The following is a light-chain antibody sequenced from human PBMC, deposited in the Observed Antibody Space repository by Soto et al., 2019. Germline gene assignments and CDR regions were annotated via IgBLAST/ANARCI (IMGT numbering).Light chain of an antibody. Sequence: EIVLTQSPGILSLSPGERATLSCRASQTVSGNYLAWYQQKPGQSPRLLIYGSSDRATGIPDRFSGSGSGTDFTLTINKVEPEDFAVYYCQQYGSSPPYTFGQGTTLEI. CDR2: GSS. CDR3: QQYGSSPPYT. J-gene: IGKJ2*01. CDR1: QTVSGNY. V-gene: IGKV3-20*01.